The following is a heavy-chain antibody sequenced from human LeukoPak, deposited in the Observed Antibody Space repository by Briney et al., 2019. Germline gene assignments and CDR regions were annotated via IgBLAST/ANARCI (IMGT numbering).Heavy chain of an antibody. V-gene: IGHV3-30*02. D-gene: IGHD4-23*01. CDR1: GFTFSSYG. CDR3: AKDRGESSGGNSLDY. CDR2: IWYGGSNK. J-gene: IGHJ4*02. Sequence: GGSLRLSCAASGFTFSSYGMHWVRQAPGKGLEWVAVIWYGGSNKYYADSVKGRFTISRDNSKNTLYLQMNSLRAEDTAVYYCAKDRGESSGGNSLDYWGQGTLVTVSS.